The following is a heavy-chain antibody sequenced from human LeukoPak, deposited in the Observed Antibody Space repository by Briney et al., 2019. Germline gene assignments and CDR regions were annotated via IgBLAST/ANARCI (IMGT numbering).Heavy chain of an antibody. D-gene: IGHD6-19*01. Sequence: GGSLRLSCAASGFTFSNYAMSWVRQARGKGLEWVSGISGSGGSTYFADSVKGRFPISRDNSKNTLYLQMNRLRAEDTAVYYCGIVLNWAVAHWGQGTLVTVSS. CDR1: GFTFSNYA. V-gene: IGHV3-23*01. CDR3: GIVLNWAVAH. J-gene: IGHJ4*02. CDR2: ISGSGGST.